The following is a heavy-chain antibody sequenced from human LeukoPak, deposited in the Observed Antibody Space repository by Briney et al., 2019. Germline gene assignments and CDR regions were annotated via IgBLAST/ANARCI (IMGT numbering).Heavy chain of an antibody. J-gene: IGHJ4*02. V-gene: IGHV1-2*02. D-gene: IGHD3-22*01. CDR1: GYTFTAYY. CDR3: ATARERGYGGYDIDY. Sequence: ASVKVSCKASGYTFTAYYMHWVRQAPGQGLEWMGWINPNSGGTNYAQTFQGRVTVTRDTSISTVYMELTSLRSDDTAVYYCATARERGYGGYDIDYWGQGTLVTVSS. CDR2: INPNSGGT.